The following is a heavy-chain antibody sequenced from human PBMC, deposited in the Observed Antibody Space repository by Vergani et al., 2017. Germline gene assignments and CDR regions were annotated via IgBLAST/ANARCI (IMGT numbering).Heavy chain of an antibody. Sequence: QVQLVQSGAEVKKPGSSVKVSCKASVGTFSSYAISWVRQAPGQGLEWMGGIIPIFGTANYAQKFQGRVTITADESTSTAYMELSSLRSEDTAVYYCARGYDFWSGYSDAFDIWGQGTMVTVSS. V-gene: IGHV1-69*01. CDR1: VGTFSSYA. CDR3: ARGYDFWSGYSDAFDI. D-gene: IGHD3-3*01. J-gene: IGHJ3*02. CDR2: IIPIFGTA.